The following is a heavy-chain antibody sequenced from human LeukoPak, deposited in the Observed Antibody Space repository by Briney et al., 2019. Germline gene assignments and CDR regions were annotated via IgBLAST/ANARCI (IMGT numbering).Heavy chain of an antibody. D-gene: IGHD6-6*01. CDR2: ISYDGSNK. CDR3: AREAYGSSAIDY. J-gene: IGHJ4*02. CDR1: GFTFSSYS. V-gene: IGHV3-30*03. Sequence: GGSLRLSCAASGFTFSSYSMNWVRQAPGKGLEWVAVISYDGSNKYYADSVKGRFTISRDNSKNTLYLQMNSLRAEDTAVYYCAREAYGSSAIDYWGQGTLVTVSS.